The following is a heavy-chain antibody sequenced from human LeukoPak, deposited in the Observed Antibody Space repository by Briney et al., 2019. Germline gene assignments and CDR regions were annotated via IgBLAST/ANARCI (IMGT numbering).Heavy chain of an antibody. J-gene: IGHJ3*02. V-gene: IGHV4-34*01. CDR1: GGSFSGYY. CDR2: INHSGST. Sequence: TSETLPLTCAVYGGSFSGYYWSWIRQPPGKGLEWIGEINHSGSTNYNPSLKSRVTISVDTSKNQFSLKLSSVTAADTAVYYCARGDFLYIVVVSAALRAYAFDIWGQGTMVTVSS. CDR3: ARGDFLYIVVVSAALRAYAFDI. D-gene: IGHD2-2*01.